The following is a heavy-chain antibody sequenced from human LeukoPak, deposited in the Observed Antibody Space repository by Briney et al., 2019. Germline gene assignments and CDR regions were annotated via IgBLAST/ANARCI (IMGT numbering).Heavy chain of an antibody. J-gene: IGHJ4*02. CDR2: IDPSDSYT. V-gene: IGHV5-10-1*01. Sequence: GESLKISCKGSAYSFTSYWNSWVLQMPGKGLEWMGRIDPSDSYTNYSPSFQCHVTISADKSISTAYLQWSSLKASDTAMYYCARSLYYHGSGSSEFDYWGQGALVTVSS. CDR1: AYSFTSYW. CDR3: ARSLYYHGSGSSEFDY. D-gene: IGHD3-10*01.